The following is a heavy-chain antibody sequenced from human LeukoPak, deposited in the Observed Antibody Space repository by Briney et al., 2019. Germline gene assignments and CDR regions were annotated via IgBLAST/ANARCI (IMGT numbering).Heavy chain of an antibody. CDR3: ARQAVCNSTSCYNPESGFDP. Sequence: SETLSLTCTVSGGSPSSSSYYWGWLRQPPGTGLEGLGSIYYSGSTYYNPSLKSRVTISVDKSKNQFSLKLSAVAAADTAVYYCARQAVCNSTSCYNPESGFDPWGQGTLVTVSS. J-gene: IGHJ5*02. CDR1: GGSPSSSSYY. V-gene: IGHV4-39*01. CDR2: IYYSGST. D-gene: IGHD2-2*02.